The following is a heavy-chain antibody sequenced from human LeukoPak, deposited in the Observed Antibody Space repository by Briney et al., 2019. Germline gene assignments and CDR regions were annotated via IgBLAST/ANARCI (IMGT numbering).Heavy chain of an antibody. V-gene: IGHV3-11*04. CDR1: GFSFSDYY. CDR3: AREYYDFWSGYYQNPNYFDY. CDR2: ISSSGSTI. J-gene: IGHJ4*02. D-gene: IGHD3-3*01. Sequence: GGSLRLSCAASGFSFSDYYMSWIRQAPGKGLEWVSYISSSGSTIYCADSVRGRFTISRDNAKNSLYLQMNSLRAEDTAVYYCAREYYDFWSGYYQNPNYFDYWGQGTLVTVSS.